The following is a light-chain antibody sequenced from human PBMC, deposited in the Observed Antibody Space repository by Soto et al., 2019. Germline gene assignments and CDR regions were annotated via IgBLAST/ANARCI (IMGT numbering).Light chain of an antibody. Sequence: QSVLTQPPSVSGAPGQRVTISCTGSSSNIGAGYDVHWYQQLPGTAPKLLIYGNSNRPSGVPDRFSGSKSGTSASLAITGLQAEDEADYYCQSYDSSLIGAVFGVGTKLTVL. CDR3: QSYDSSLIGAV. CDR1: SSNIGAGYD. CDR2: GNS. J-gene: IGLJ7*01. V-gene: IGLV1-40*01.